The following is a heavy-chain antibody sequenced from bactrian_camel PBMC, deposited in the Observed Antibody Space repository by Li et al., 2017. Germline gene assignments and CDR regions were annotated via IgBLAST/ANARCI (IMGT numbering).Heavy chain of an antibody. J-gene: IGHJ6*01. D-gene: IGHD2*01. V-gene: IGHV3S54*01. CDR3: AAVSEASCQVESDFGY. CDR1: GWSMSTTC. Sequence: QVQLVESGGGSVEAGGSLRHSCATSGWSMSTTCMGWFRQVPGKERKEVAAIEAGGREGWYAEPVKGRFTVSYDNGKNTLYLQMSELRPSDTGMYYCAAVSEASCQVESDFGYWGQGTQVTVS. CDR2: IEAGGREG.